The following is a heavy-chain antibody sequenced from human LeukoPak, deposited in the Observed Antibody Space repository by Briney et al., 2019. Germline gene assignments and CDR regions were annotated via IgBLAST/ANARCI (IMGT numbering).Heavy chain of an antibody. V-gene: IGHV4-38-2*02. Sequence: SETLSLTCTVSGYSISSGYYWGWIRQPPGKGLEWIGSIYHSGSTYYSPSLKSRVTISVETSKNQFSLKLNSVTAADTAVYYCAKEGTVRWFDPWGQGTLVTVSS. J-gene: IGHJ5*02. CDR3: AKEGTVRWFDP. CDR2: IYHSGST. CDR1: GYSISSGYY. D-gene: IGHD1-14*01.